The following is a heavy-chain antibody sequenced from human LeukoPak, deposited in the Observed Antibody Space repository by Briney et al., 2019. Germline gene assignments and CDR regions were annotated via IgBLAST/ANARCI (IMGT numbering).Heavy chain of an antibody. Sequence: PSETLSLTCAVYGGSFSGYYWSWIREPPGKGLEWIGEINHSGSTNYNPSLKSRVTISVDTSKNQFSLKLSSVTAADTAVYYCASRSGCSGGTCYSRPADAFDIWGQGTMVTVSS. D-gene: IGHD2-15*01. CDR1: GGSFSGYY. CDR2: INHSGST. V-gene: IGHV4-34*01. J-gene: IGHJ3*02. CDR3: ASRSGCSGGTCYSRPADAFDI.